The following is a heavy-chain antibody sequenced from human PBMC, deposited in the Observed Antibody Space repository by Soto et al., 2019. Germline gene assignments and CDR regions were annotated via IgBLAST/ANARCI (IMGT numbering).Heavy chain of an antibody. Sequence: PCGSLRLSCAASGFTISNYAMSWVRQAPGKGLEWVSAVSGTGGTTYYADSVRGRFTISRDNSNNTLYLQMNSLRADDTAVYYCAKDRTTMVRGVFDYWGQGTLVTVSS. CDR2: VSGTGGTT. D-gene: IGHD3-10*01. V-gene: IGHV3-23*01. CDR1: GFTISNYA. CDR3: AKDRTTMVRGVFDY. J-gene: IGHJ4*02.